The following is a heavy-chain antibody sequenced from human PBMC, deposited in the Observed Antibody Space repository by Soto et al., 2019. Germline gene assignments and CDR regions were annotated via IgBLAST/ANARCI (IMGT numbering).Heavy chain of an antibody. J-gene: IGHJ5*02. CDR3: ARDGYYYDSSGSNWFDP. V-gene: IGHV1-69*04. Sequence: ASVKVSCKASGGTFSSYAISWVRQAPGQGLEWMGRIIPIFGIANYAQKFQGRVTITADKSTSTAYMELSSLRSEDTAVYYCARDGYYYDSSGSNWFDPWGQGTLVTVSS. D-gene: IGHD3-22*01. CDR1: GGTFSSYA. CDR2: IIPIFGIA.